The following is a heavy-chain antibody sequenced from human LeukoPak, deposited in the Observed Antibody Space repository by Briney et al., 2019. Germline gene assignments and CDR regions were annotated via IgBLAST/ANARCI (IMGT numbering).Heavy chain of an antibody. CDR2: IRHDGSNK. J-gene: IGHJ3*02. CDR1: GFTFSSYG. CDR3: AKENGVSGDDAFDI. Sequence: GGSLRLSCAASGFTFSSYGMHWVRQAPGKGLEGVAFIRHDGSNKYYADSVKGRFTISRDNSKNTLYLQMNSLRAEDTAVYYCAKENGVSGDDAFDIWGQGTMVTVSS. V-gene: IGHV3-30*02. D-gene: IGHD2-8*01.